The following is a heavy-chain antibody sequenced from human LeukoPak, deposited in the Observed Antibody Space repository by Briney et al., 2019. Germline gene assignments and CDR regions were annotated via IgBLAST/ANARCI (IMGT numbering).Heavy chain of an antibody. D-gene: IGHD2-2*02. V-gene: IGHV1-2*02. J-gene: IGHJ4*02. Sequence: GASVKVSCKASGYTFTCYYMHWVRQAPGQGLEWMGWINPNSGGTNYAQKFQGRVTMTRDTSISTAYMELSRLSSDDTAVYYCARSLYCSSTSCYTFDYWGQGTLVTVSS. CDR2: INPNSGGT. CDR3: ARSLYCSSTSCYTFDY. CDR1: GYTFTCYY.